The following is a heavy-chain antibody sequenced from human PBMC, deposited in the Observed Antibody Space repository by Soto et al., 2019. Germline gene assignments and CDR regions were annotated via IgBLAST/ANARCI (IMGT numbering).Heavy chain of an antibody. CDR3: ARDRIEAAGMPRFNYYYGMDV. J-gene: IGHJ6*02. CDR1: GFTVSSTY. Sequence: PGGSLRLSCAASGFTVSSTYMTWVRQAPGKGLEWVSVIYGGLTTSYADSVKGRFTISRDNSKNTVFLQMNSLRGEDTAVYYCARDRIEAAGMPRFNYYYGMDVWGQGTTVTVSS. CDR2: IYGGLTT. D-gene: IGHD6-13*01. V-gene: IGHV3-53*01.